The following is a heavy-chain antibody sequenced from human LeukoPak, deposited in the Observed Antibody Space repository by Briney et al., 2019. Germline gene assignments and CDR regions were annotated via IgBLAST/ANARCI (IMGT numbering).Heavy chain of an antibody. CDR3: ARDAYYYGSGSYPFDY. CDR1: GGSISSSSYY. J-gene: IGHJ4*02. Sequence: PSETLSLTCTVSGGSISSSSYYWGWIRQPPGKGLEWIGSIYYSGSTYYNPSLKSRVTMSVDASKNQFSLKLSSVTAADTAVYYCARDAYYYGSGSYPFDYWGQGTLVIVSS. V-gene: IGHV4-39*07. CDR2: IYYSGST. D-gene: IGHD3-10*01.